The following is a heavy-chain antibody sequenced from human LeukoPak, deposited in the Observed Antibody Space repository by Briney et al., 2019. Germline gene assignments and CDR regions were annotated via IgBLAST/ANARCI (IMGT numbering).Heavy chain of an antibody. D-gene: IGHD6-19*01. Sequence: PGGSLRLSCAASGFTVSSNYMSWVRQAPGKGLEWVSRINSDGSSTNYTDSVKGRFTISRDNAKNTLYLQMNSLRAEDTAVYYCARVGLYSSGWSAWGQGTLVTVS. CDR3: ARVGLYSSGWSA. CDR1: GFTVSSNY. CDR2: INSDGSST. V-gene: IGHV3-74*01. J-gene: IGHJ4*02.